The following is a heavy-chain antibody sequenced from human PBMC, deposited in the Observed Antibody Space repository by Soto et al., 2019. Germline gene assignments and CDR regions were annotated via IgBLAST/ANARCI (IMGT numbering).Heavy chain of an antibody. V-gene: IGHV3-23*01. D-gene: IGHD5-12*01. J-gene: IGHJ5*01. CDR2: LHGSGVGT. CDR3: AKAAVAQNGVCDCFDS. CDR1: GFNFWNYA. Sequence: EVQLLDSGGGLVQPGGSLRLSCAASGFNFWNYAMSWVRQAPGKGLERVSSLHGSGVGTYYADSVKGRFTVSRDDSKETLYLQLSNLRVDDTAIYYCAKAAVAQNGVCDCFDSCGQGTLVTVSS.